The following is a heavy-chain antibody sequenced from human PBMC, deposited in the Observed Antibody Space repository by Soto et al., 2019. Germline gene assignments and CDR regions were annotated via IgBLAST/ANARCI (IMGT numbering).Heavy chain of an antibody. CDR1: GYTLTDHG. V-gene: IGHV1-18*04. J-gene: IGHJ5*02. Sequence: SSVQVSCKASGYTLTDHGISWVRQAPGQGLEWMGWINPYNANTRYGEKVQGRVTMTTDTSSTVYMELTGLTSDDTAVYYCARNWTSPSCVSSSCPRGRRFDPWG. CDR3: ARNWTSPSCVSSSCPRGRRFDP. D-gene: IGHD2-15*01. CDR2: INPYNANT.